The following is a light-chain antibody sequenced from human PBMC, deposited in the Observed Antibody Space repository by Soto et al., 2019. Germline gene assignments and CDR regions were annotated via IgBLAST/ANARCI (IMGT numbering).Light chain of an antibody. CDR1: QSVSSTY. CDR3: QQYGRSPNT. J-gene: IGKJ2*01. Sequence: EVVLTQSPGTLSLSPGERATLSCRASQSVSSTYLAWYQQKPGQSPRLLIYSTSSRATGIPDRFSGSGSGTDFTLTISRLEPEDFEVYYCQQYGRSPNTFGQGTKLEI. CDR2: STS. V-gene: IGKV3-20*01.